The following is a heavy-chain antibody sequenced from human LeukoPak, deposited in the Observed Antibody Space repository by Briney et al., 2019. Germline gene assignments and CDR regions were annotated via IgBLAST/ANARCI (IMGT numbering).Heavy chain of an antibody. V-gene: IGHV3-30-3*01. Sequence: GGSLRLSCAASGFTFSAFAIHWVRKAPGKGLEWVAVISYDGNNKYYADSLKGRFTISRDNSKNTLYLQMTSRRAEDTAVIYCESPQVDRQLWLPFDNWGQGSLVTVSS. D-gene: IGHD5-18*01. CDR3: ESPQVDRQLWLPFDN. J-gene: IGHJ4*02. CDR1: GFTFSAFA. CDR2: ISYDGNNK.